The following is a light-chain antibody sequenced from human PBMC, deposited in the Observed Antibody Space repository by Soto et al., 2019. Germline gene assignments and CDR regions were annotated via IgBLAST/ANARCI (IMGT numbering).Light chain of an antibody. CDR2: GAS. Sequence: ETVLTQSPGTLSLSPGERATLSRRASQSVAKNYLAWYQHKPGQGPRLLIPGASSRATGIPDRFSGSGSGTDFTLTISRLQPEDFAVYYCLQYASEPLTFGGGTKVEI. CDR1: QSVAKNY. CDR3: LQYASEPLT. J-gene: IGKJ4*01. V-gene: IGKV3-20*01.